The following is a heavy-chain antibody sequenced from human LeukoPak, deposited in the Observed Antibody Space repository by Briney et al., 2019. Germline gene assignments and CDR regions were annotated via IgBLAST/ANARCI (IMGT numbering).Heavy chain of an antibody. CDR2: INPSGGST. CDR3: ARNGGRVRFLEWLFTDDAFDI. J-gene: IGHJ3*02. CDR1: EYTFTNYY. D-gene: IGHD3-3*01. V-gene: IGHV1-46*01. Sequence: GASVKVSCKASEYTFTNYYMHWVRQAPGQGLEWMGIINPSGGSTNYAQKFQGRVTMTRDMSTSTAYMELRSLRSDDTAVYYCARNGGRVRFLEWLFTDDAFDIWGQGTMVTVSS.